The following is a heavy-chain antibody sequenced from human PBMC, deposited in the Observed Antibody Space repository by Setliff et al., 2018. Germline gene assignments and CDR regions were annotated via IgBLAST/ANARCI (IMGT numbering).Heavy chain of an antibody. D-gene: IGHD2-8*01. CDR2: ISPYTGNT. Sequence: ASVKVSCKASGYTFINFGISWVRQAPGQGLEWVGWISPYTGNTYYAPRLQDRVTLTADTSTNTAYMELKSLISDDTAVYYCSRLVRFCTRTTCQRLSGDDFWGQGTLVTVSS. CDR1: GYTFINFG. V-gene: IGHV1-18*01. CDR3: SRLVRFCTRTTCQRLSGDDF. J-gene: IGHJ4*02.